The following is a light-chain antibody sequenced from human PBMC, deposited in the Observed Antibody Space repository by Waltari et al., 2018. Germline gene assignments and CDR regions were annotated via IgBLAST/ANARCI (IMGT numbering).Light chain of an antibody. CDR2: QDT. CDR3: QAWDTSGVV. V-gene: IGLV3-1*01. Sequence: SSELTQPPSVSVSPGQPASITCSGAIWGDKYACWYQQKAGQSPVLVIYQDTKRPSGIPERFSGSNSGNTATLTISGTQTMDEADYYCQAWDTSGVVFGGGTKLTVL. CDR1: IWGDKY. J-gene: IGLJ2*01.